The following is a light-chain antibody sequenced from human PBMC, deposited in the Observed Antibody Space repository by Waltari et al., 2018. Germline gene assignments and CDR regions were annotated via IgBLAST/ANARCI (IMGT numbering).Light chain of an antibody. CDR1: ETISNY. V-gene: IGKV1-39*01. Sequence: DIQMTQSPSSLSTSVGDRVTITCRTSETISNYLKWYQQKPGKAPKLLIYAASSLQSGVPSRFSGSGSGTDFTLTISSLQPEDFATYYCQQSYNTPYTFGQGTKLEIK. J-gene: IGKJ2*01. CDR3: QQSYNTPYT. CDR2: AAS.